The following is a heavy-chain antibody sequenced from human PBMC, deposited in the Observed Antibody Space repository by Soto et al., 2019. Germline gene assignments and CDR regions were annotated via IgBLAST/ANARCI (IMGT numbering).Heavy chain of an antibody. CDR2: IYYSGST. CDR3: ARFGFWTLDGMDV. V-gene: IGHV4-39*01. D-gene: IGHD3-3*01. J-gene: IGHJ6*02. CDR1: GGSISSSSYY. Sequence: PSATLSLTCTVSGGSISSSSYYWGWIRQPPGKGLEWIGSIYYSGSTYYNPSLKSRVTISVDTSKNQFSLKLSSVTAADTAVYYCARFGFWTLDGMDVWGQGTTVTVSS.